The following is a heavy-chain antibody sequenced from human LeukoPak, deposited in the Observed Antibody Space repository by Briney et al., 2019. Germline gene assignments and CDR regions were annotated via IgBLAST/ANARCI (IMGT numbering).Heavy chain of an antibody. J-gene: IGHJ5*02. V-gene: IGHV4-34*01. CDR3: ARATRVNNFWSGPPLLFDP. D-gene: IGHD3-3*01. Sequence: SETLSLTCAVYGGSFSGYYWSWIRQPPGKGLEWIGEINHSGSTNYNPSLKSRVTISVDTSKNQFSLKLSSVTAADTAVYYCARATRVNNFWSGPPLLFDPWGQGTLVTVSS. CDR2: INHSGST. CDR1: GGSFSGYY.